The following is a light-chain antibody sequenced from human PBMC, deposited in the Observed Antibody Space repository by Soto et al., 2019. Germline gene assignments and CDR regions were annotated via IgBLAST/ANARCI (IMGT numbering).Light chain of an antibody. CDR1: QSLLHSNGFNY. CDR3: LQGLQGRT. V-gene: IGKV2-28*01. CDR2: LGS. Sequence: DIVMTQSPLSLPVTPGEPASISCRSSQSLLHSNGFNYLDWYLQKPGQSPQLLIYLGSHRASGVPDRFSGSGSGTDFTLKINRVEAEDVGVYYCLQGLQGRTFGHGTKVEIK. J-gene: IGKJ1*01.